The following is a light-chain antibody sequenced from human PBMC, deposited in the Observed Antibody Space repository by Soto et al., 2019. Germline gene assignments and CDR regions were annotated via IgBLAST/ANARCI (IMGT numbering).Light chain of an antibody. CDR3: QQTYSPPAT. J-gene: IGKJ1*01. V-gene: IGKV1-39*01. CDR2: EAS. Sequence: DIRVTQTQSSLSASVGDRDTIACRASQSIDTHLNWYQQHPGKAPNALIYEASNLQSGVPSRFSGSGSGTDFTLTISGLQPDDSATYYCQQTYSPPATFGQGTKVDIK. CDR1: QSIDTH.